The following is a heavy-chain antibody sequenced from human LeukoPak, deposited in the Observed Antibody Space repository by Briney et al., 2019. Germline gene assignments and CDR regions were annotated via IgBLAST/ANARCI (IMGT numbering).Heavy chain of an antibody. Sequence: GESLKISCKTSGYKFIDHWIGWVRQMPGKGLEWMAIIYPGDSDARYSPSFQGQVTISADKSITTAYLQWSSLEASDTATYYCARLVTPGVTRWFDPWGQGTPVTVSS. CDR2: IYPGDSDA. V-gene: IGHV5-51*01. D-gene: IGHD1-1*01. CDR1: GYKFIDHW. CDR3: ARLVTPGVTRWFDP. J-gene: IGHJ5*02.